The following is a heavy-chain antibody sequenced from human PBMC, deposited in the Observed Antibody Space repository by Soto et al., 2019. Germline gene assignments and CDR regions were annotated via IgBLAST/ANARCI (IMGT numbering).Heavy chain of an antibody. Sequence: PSETLSLTCTVSGGSISSYYWSWIRQPPGKGLEWIGYIYYSGSTNYNPSLKSRVTISVDTSKNQFSLKLSSVTAAATAVYYCARGPPVIAARQGYWFDPWGQGTLVTVSS. CDR1: GGSISSYY. J-gene: IGHJ5*02. V-gene: IGHV4-59*01. D-gene: IGHD6-6*01. CDR3: ARGPPVIAARQGYWFDP. CDR2: IYYSGST.